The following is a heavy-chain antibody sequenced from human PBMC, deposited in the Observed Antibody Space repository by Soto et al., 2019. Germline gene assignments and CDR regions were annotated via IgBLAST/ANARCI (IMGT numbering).Heavy chain of an antibody. D-gene: IGHD2-8*01. J-gene: IGHJ4*02. CDR3: AKESTPHVGYCFNGVCYNDY. CDR1: RFTFNTFT. CDR2: ISSSVDSN. V-gene: IGHV3-23*01. Sequence: PRLSCAAPRFTFNTFTMSWVRKAPGKGLDGVSVISSSVDSNSNVDSVKGWYTFSRANSKNTLYLKMSSLRVEDTAVYYCAKESTPHVGYCFNGVCYNDYWGQGTLVTVSS.